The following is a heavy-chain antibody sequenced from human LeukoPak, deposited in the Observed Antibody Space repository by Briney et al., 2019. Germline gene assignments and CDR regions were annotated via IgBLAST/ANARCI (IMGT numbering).Heavy chain of an antibody. Sequence: SETLSLTCTVSGGSISSYYWSWIRQPPGKGLEWIGYIYYSGSTNYNPSLKSRDTISVDTSKNQFSLKLSSVTAADTAVYYCARGFETYYYDSSGHVAFDIWGQGTMVTVSS. D-gene: IGHD3-22*01. CDR2: IYYSGST. J-gene: IGHJ3*02. CDR3: ARGFETYYYDSSGHVAFDI. V-gene: IGHV4-59*01. CDR1: GGSISSYY.